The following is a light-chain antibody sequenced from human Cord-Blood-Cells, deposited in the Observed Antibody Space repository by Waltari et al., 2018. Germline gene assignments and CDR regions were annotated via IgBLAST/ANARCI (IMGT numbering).Light chain of an antibody. Sequence: EIVLTQSPGTLSLSPGERATLSSRASQSVSSSYLAWYQQKPGQAPRLLIYGASSRATGIPDRFSGSGSGTDFTLTISRLEPEDFAVYYCQQYCSSQFTFGPGTKVDIK. CDR2: GAS. J-gene: IGKJ3*01. CDR3: QQYCSSQFT. CDR1: QSVSSSY. V-gene: IGKV3-20*01.